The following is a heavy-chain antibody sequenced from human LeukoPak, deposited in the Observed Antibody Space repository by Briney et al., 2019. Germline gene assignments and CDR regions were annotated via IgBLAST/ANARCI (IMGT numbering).Heavy chain of an antibody. Sequence: KSGGSLRLSCEGSGFTFSSDSMGWVRQAPGKGLEWVSSISSSSSYIYYADSVKGRFTISRDNAKNSLYLQMNSLRAEDTAVYYCARAAENYGGRFDSWGQGTLVTVSS. CDR2: ISSSSSYI. CDR3: ARAAENYGGRFDS. D-gene: IGHD3-16*01. J-gene: IGHJ4*02. CDR1: GFTFSSDS. V-gene: IGHV3-21*01.